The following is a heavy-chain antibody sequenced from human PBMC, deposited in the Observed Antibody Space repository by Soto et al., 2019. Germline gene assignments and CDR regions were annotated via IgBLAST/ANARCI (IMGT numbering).Heavy chain of an antibody. D-gene: IGHD3-9*01. CDR1: GGTFSSYA. CDR3: ARVGHYDILTGYYTGGFDY. Sequence: QVQLVQSGAEVKKPGSSVKVSCKASGGTFSSYAISWVRQAPGQGLEWMGGIIPIFGTANYAQKFQGRVTITADKSTSTAYMELSSLRSEDTAVYYCARVGHYDILTGYYTGGFDYWGQGTLVTVSS. V-gene: IGHV1-69*06. J-gene: IGHJ4*02. CDR2: IIPIFGTA.